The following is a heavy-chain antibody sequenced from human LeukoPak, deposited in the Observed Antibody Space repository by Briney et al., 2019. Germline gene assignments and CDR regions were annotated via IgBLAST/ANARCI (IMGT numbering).Heavy chain of an antibody. CDR1: GFTFSSYN. J-gene: IGHJ4*02. CDR2: ISSIISYI. D-gene: IGHD6-13*01. Sequence: PGRSLRLSCAASGFTFSSYNMNWVRQAPGKGLEWVSSISSIISYIYYADSVKGRFTISRDNAKNSLYLQMNSLRAEDTAVYYCARDPAAGYYFDYWGQGTLVTVSS. V-gene: IGHV3-21*01. CDR3: ARDPAAGYYFDY.